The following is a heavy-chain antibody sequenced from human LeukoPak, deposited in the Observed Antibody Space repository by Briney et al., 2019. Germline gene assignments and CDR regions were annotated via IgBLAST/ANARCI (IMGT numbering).Heavy chain of an antibody. J-gene: IGHJ6*03. V-gene: IGHV3-23*01. CDR1: GFTFSSYA. D-gene: IGHD6-6*01. CDR3: AKDPWYSSSSKNYYYYMDV. CDR2: ISGSGGST. Sequence: PGGSLRLSCAASGFTFSSYAMSWVRQAPGKGLEWVSAISGSGGSTYYADSVKGRFTISRDNSKNTLYLQMNSLRAEDTAVCYCAKDPWYSSSSKNYYYYMDVWGKGTTVTVSS.